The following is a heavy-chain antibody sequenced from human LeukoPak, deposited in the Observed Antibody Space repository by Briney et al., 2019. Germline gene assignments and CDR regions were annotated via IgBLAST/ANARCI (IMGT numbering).Heavy chain of an antibody. CDR3: ARDSVAGTSLDY. V-gene: IGHV3-30-3*01. Sequence: GGSLRLSCAASGFTFSNYAMHWVRQAPGKGLEWVAVISYDGSNKYYADSVKGRFTISRDNSKNTLYLQMNSLRPEGTAVYDCARDSVAGTSLDYWGQGTLVTVSS. CDR2: ISYDGSNK. J-gene: IGHJ4*02. CDR1: GFTFSNYA. D-gene: IGHD6-19*01.